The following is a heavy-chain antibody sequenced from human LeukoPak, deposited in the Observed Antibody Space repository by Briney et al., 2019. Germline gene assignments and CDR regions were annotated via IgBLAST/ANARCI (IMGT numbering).Heavy chain of an antibody. CDR1: GYTFSSYG. V-gene: IGHV1-69*13. CDR2: IIPIFGTA. CDR3: ARGGIAAAGSFDY. Sequence: GASVKVSCKSSGYTFSSYGISWVRRAPGQGLEWMGGIIPIFGTANYAQKFQGRVTITADESTSTAYMELSSLRSEDTAVYYCARGGIAAAGSFDYWGQGTLVTVSS. D-gene: IGHD6-13*01. J-gene: IGHJ4*02.